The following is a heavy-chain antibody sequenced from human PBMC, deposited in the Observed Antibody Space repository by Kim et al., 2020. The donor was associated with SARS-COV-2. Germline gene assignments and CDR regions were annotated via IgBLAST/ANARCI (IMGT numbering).Heavy chain of an antibody. J-gene: IGHJ5*02. CDR3: ARHQYNSNWNGIENWFDP. D-gene: IGHD3-3*01. CDR2: IYYSGTT. CDR1: GGSIRSYF. V-gene: IGHV4-59*08. Sequence: SETLSLTCTASGGSIRSYFWSWIRQAPGKGLEWIGYIYYSGTTNYSPSLKSRVTMSVDTSKNQFSLKLTSVTAADTAVYYCARHQYNSNWNGIENWFDPWGQGTLVSVSS.